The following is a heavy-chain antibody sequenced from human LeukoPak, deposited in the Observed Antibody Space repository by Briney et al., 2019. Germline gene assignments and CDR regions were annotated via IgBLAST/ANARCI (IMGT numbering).Heavy chain of an antibody. D-gene: IGHD3-16*01. CDR3: ARASWGDYFDY. V-gene: IGHV3-30-3*01. CDR1: GFTFSSYA. Sequence: GRSLRLSCAASGFTFSSYAMHWVRQAPGKGLEWVAVISYDGSNKYYADSVKGRFTISRDNSKNTLYLQMNSLRAEDTAVYYCARASWGDYFDYWGQGTLVTVSS. J-gene: IGHJ4*02. CDR2: ISYDGSNK.